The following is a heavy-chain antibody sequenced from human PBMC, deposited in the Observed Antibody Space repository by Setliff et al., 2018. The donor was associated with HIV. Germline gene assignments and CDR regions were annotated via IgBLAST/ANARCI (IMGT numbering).Heavy chain of an antibody. Sequence: SLRLSCAASGFTFSSYGMHWVRQAPGKGLEWVAVIWYDGSNKYYADSVKGRFTISRDNSKNTLYLQMNSLRAEDTAVYYCAKDLVTTTGPDYWGQGTLVTVSS. CDR1: GFTFSSYG. V-gene: IGHV3-33*06. CDR3: AKDLVTTTGPDY. J-gene: IGHJ4*02. CDR2: IWYDGSNK. D-gene: IGHD1-1*01.